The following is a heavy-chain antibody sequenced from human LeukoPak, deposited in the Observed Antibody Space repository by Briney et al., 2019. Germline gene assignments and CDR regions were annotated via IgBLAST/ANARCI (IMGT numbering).Heavy chain of an antibody. J-gene: IGHJ4*02. CDR1: GFTFSSYE. CDR3: ARDGIAARNSMYYFDY. D-gene: IGHD6-6*01. V-gene: IGHV3-48*03. CDR2: ISSSGSTI. Sequence: GGSLRLSCAASGFTFSSYEMNWVRQAPGKGLEWVSYISSSGSTIYYADSVKGRFTISRDNAKNSLYLQMNSLRAEDTAVYYCARDGIAARNSMYYFDYWGQGTLVTVSS.